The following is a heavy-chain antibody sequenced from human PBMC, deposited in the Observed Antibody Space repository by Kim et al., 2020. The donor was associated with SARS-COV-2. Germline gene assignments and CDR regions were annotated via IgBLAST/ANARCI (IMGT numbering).Heavy chain of an antibody. D-gene: IGHD5-12*01. V-gene: IGHV4-59*11. J-gene: IGHJ6*03. Sequence: SETLSLTCTVSGASITSHDWTWIRQTPGKGLEWIGYMSNSGSTNHNPSLKRRVSIFLHASTNQLSLTLSSVTAADTGVYYCATVLPVNLGPPYTGGFYY. CDR1: GASITSHD. CDR2: MSNSGST. CDR3: ATVLPVNLGPPYTGGFYY.